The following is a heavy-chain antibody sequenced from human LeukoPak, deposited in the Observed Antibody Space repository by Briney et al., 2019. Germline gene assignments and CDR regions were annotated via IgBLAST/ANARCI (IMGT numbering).Heavy chain of an antibody. CDR1: GGSISSYY. V-gene: IGHV4-59*01. CDR3: ARGYYYPPDAFDI. CDR2: IYYSGST. Sequence: KPSETLSLTCTVSGGSISSYYWSWIRQPPGKGLEWIGYIYYSGSTNYNPSLKSRVTISVDTSKNQFSLKLSSVTAADTAVYYCARGYYYPPDAFDIWGQGTMVTVSS. D-gene: IGHD3-22*01. J-gene: IGHJ3*02.